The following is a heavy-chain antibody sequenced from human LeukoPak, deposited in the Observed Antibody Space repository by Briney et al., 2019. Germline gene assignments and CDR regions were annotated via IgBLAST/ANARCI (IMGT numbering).Heavy chain of an antibody. CDR1: GFTFSSYN. V-gene: IGHV3-21*01. D-gene: IGHD1-26*01. CDR2: ITSSSRYI. Sequence: GGSLRLSCAVSGFTFSSYNMNWVRQAPGKGLEWVSSITSSSRYIYYADSVKGRFTISRDNAKSSLYLQMNSLRAEDTAVYYCARDPYSGSYGDYYYYYMDVWGKGTTVTISS. J-gene: IGHJ6*03. CDR3: ARDPYSGSYGDYYYYYMDV.